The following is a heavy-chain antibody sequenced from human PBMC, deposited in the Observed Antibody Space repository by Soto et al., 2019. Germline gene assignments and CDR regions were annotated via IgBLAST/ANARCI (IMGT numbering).Heavy chain of an antibody. Sequence: PSETLSLTCTVSGGSISSGYWGWIRQPPGKGLEWIGYIYYSGSTNYNPSLKSRVTISVDTSKNQFSLKLSSVTAADTAVYYCARFSGWYHHFDYWGQGTRVTVSS. V-gene: IGHV4-59*01. CDR2: IYYSGST. J-gene: IGHJ4*02. D-gene: IGHD6-19*01. CDR1: GGSISSGY. CDR3: ARFSGWYHHFDY.